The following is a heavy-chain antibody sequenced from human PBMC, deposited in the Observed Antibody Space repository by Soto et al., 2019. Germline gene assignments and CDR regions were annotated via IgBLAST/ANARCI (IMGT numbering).Heavy chain of an antibody. J-gene: IGHJ4*02. CDR2: ISAYDGST. CDR3: ARDPASAYSSSSFDY. V-gene: IGHV1-18*01. Sequence: ASVKVSCKASGGTFSSYAISWVRQAPGQGLEWMGWISAYDGSTNYAQKLQGRVSMTTDSSTSTAYMDLRSLRSDDTAVYYCARDPASAYSSSSFDYWGQGTLVTVSS. D-gene: IGHD6-6*01. CDR1: GGTFSSYA.